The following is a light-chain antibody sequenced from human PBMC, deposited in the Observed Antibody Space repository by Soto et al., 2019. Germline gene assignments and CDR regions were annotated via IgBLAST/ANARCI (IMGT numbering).Light chain of an antibody. V-gene: IGKV1-9*01. CDR1: YDISSS. Sequence: DIQLTQSPSFLSASVEDRVTISCRASYDISSSLAWYQQEPGKPPKLLIYDTSTRATGVPARFSGSRSGTEFTLTINSLQSEDFAVYYCQRYNNWPLTFGGGTKVESK. J-gene: IGKJ4*01. CDR3: QRYNNWPLT. CDR2: DTS.